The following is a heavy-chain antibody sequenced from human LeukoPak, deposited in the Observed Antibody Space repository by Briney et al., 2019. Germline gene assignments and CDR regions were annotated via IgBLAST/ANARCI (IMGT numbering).Heavy chain of an antibody. J-gene: IGHJ4*02. Sequence: GESLRISCKGSGYRFTKSWIGWVRQMPGKGLEWLGIIYSDDSRTRYSPSFQGKVTMSVDKSISTAYLQWSSLKSSDTAMYYCARPSDVASDYWGQGTLVTVSS. V-gene: IGHV5-51*01. CDR3: ARPSDVASDY. CDR1: GYRFTKSW. CDR2: IYSDDSRT. D-gene: IGHD3-16*01.